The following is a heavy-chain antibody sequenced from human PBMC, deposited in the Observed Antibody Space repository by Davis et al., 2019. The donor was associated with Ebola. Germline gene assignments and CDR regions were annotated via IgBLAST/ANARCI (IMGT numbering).Heavy chain of an antibody. CDR1: GFTFSSYG. D-gene: IGHD3-10*01. Sequence: GESLKISCEVSGFTFSSYGMHWVRQAPGKGLDWVASIRYDGGDKHYAASVKGRFTISRDNSKNTVYLQMNSLRGEDTAVYYCAREGSDSYLEYWGQGTLVTVSS. J-gene: IGHJ4*02. CDR2: IRYDGGDK. CDR3: AREGSDSYLEY. V-gene: IGHV3-30*02.